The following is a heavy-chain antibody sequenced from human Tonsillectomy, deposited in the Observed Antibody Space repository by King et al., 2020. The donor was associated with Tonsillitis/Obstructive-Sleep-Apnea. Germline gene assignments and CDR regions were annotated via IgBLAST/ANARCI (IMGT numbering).Heavy chain of an antibody. CDR3: ATVGTISAAGRMSNWDFDL. V-gene: IGHV1-2*02. CDR1: RYTFNGYY. D-gene: IGHD6-19*01. J-gene: IGHJ2*01. Sequence: QLVQSGAEVKKPGASVKVSCKASRYTFNGYYIHWVRQAPGQGLEWMGWINPNGGGTNYAQKFQGRVTMTRDTSISTGYMELSRLRSDDTAVYYCATVGTISAAGRMSNWDFDLWGRGTLVTVSS. CDR2: INPNGGGT.